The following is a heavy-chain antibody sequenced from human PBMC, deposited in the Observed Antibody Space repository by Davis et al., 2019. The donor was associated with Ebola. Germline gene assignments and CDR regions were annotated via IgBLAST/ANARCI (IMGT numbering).Heavy chain of an antibody. CDR2: TDCRSKWYT. Sequence: SQTLSLTSAISGDGVSSVSGAWTWVRQSPTRGLEWLGRTDCRSKWYTDYEVSVKSRITINPDTSKNQFSLQVKSVTPEDTAVYYCAREASDPGDYYFYGMDVWGQGTTVIVSS. D-gene: IGHD2-8*02. CDR3: AREASDPGDYYFYGMDV. J-gene: IGHJ6*02. V-gene: IGHV6-1*01. CDR1: GDGVSSVSGA.